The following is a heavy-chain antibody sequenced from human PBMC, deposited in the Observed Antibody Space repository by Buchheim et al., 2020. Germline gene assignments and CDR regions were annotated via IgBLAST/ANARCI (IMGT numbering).Heavy chain of an antibody. CDR1: GFTFSYYW. D-gene: IGHD6-13*01. Sequence: EVQLVESGGGLVQPGGSLRLSCAASGFTFSYYWMTWVRQAPGKGLEWVANIKEDGSEKYYVDSVKGRFTISRDNAKNLLYLQMNSLRAEDTDVYYCARVSVAAPGSDYWGQGTL. V-gene: IGHV3-7*01. J-gene: IGHJ4*02. CDR2: IKEDGSEK. CDR3: ARVSVAAPGSDY.